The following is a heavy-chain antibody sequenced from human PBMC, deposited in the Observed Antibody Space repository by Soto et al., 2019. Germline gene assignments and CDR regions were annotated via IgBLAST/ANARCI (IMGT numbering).Heavy chain of an antibody. V-gene: IGHV3-30-3*01. CDR3: AGVQGEKVGATSPYYFDY. D-gene: IGHD1-26*01. CDR2: ISYDGSNK. CDR1: GFTFSSYA. Sequence: TGGSLRLSCAASGFTFSSYAMHWVRQAPGKGLEWVAVISYDGSNKYYADSVKGRFTISRDNSKNTLYLQMNSLRAEDTAVYYCAGVQGEKVGATSPYYFDYWGQGT. J-gene: IGHJ4*02.